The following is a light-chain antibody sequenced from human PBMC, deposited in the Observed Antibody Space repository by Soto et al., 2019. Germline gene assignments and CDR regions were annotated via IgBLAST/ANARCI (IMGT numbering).Light chain of an antibody. CDR3: QQYGSLSWT. CDR1: QSVDSNY. Sequence: EIVLTQSPGILSLSPGERASLSCRASQSVDSNYLAWYQQKPGQAPRIIIFGASGRATGIPDRFSGSGSGTDFTLTISRLEPEDFAVYYCQQYGSLSWTFGQGTKVDIK. V-gene: IGKV3-20*01. J-gene: IGKJ1*01. CDR2: GAS.